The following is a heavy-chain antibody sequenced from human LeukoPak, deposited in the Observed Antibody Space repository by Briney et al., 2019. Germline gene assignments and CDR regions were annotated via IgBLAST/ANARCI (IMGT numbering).Heavy chain of an antibody. D-gene: IGHD2-2*01. CDR3: ARDPSQLGYCSSTSCSYYYGMDV. J-gene: IGHJ6*02. CDR1: GFTFSSYS. Sequence: GGSLRLSCAAPGFTFSSYSMNWVRQAPGKGLEWVSSISSSSSYIYYADSVKGRFTISRDNAKNSLYLQMNSLRAEDTAVYYCARDPSQLGYCSSTSCSYYYGMDVWGQGTTVTVSS. V-gene: IGHV3-21*01. CDR2: ISSSSSYI.